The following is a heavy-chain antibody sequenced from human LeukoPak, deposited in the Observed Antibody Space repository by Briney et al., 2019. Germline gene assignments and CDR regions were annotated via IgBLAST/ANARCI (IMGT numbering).Heavy chain of an antibody. CDR1: GYTFTSYD. V-gene: IGHV1-8*03. CDR2: MNPNSGNT. J-gene: IGHJ4*02. CDR3: ARGCRRAARPRASLYYFDY. Sequence: ASVKVSCKASGYTFTSYDINWVRQATGQGLEWMGWMNPNSGNTGYAQKFQGRVTITRNTSISTAYMELSSLRSEDTAVYYCARGCRRAARPRASLYYFDYWGQGTVVTVSS. D-gene: IGHD6-6*01.